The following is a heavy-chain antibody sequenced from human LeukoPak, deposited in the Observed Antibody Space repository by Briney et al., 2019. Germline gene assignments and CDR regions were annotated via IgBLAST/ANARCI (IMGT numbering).Heavy chain of an antibody. CDR1: GFTFSSYS. Sequence: GGSLRLSCAASGFTFSSYSMNWVRQAPGKGLEWVSSISSSSSYIYYTDSVKGRFTISRDNAKNSLYLQMSSLIAKDPAVYYCARGPLVWNLMGVSNDYYYYYYYMDVWGKGTTVTISS. V-gene: IGHV3-21*01. CDR2: ISSSSSYI. J-gene: IGHJ6*03. D-gene: IGHD1-7*01. CDR3: ARGPLVWNLMGVSNDYYYYYYYMDV.